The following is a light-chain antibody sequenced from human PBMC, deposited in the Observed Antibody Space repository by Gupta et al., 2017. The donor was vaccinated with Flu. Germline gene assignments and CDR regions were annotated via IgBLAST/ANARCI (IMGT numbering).Light chain of an antibody. Sequence: DIVMTQSPDSLAVSLGERATINCRSSRSVLYNSNNKNYLAWYQQKPGQPPKLLIYWASTRESGVPDRFSGSGSGTDXTLTISXLQAEDVAVYNCQQYYATASWTFGXGTKVEIK. J-gene: IGKJ1*01. CDR3: QQYYATASWT. CDR1: RSVLYNSNNKNY. CDR2: WAS. V-gene: IGKV4-1*01.